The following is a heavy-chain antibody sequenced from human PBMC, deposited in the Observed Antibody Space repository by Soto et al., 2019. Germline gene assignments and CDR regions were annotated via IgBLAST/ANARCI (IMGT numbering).Heavy chain of an antibody. J-gene: IGHJ4*02. Sequence: ASVKVSCKASGYTFTSYGISWVRQAPGQGLEWMGWISAYNGNTNYAQKLQGRVTMTTDTSTSTAYMELRSLRSDDTAVYYCARDSTSQTYDILDRSQQGGVYFDYWGQGTLVTVSS. D-gene: IGHD3-9*01. CDR1: GYTFTSYG. CDR2: ISAYNGNT. CDR3: ARDSTSQTYDILDRSQQGGVYFDY. V-gene: IGHV1-18*01.